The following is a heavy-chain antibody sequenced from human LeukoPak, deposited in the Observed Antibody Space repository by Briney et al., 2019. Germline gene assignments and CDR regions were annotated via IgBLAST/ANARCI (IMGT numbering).Heavy chain of an antibody. CDR1: GGTFSSYA. D-gene: IGHD3-22*01. J-gene: IGHJ6*02. CDR2: IIPIFGTA. V-gene: IGHV1-69*13. Sequence: SVKVSCKASGGTFSSYAISWVRQAPGQGLEWMGGIIPIFGTANYAQKFQGRVTITADESTSTAYMELSSLRSDDTAVYYCAKVSYYYDSSGYLTDYYYYGMDVWGQGTTVTVSS. CDR3: AKVSYYYDSSGYLTDYYYYGMDV.